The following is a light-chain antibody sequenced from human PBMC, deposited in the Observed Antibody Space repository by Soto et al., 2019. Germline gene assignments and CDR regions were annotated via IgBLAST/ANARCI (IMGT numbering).Light chain of an antibody. CDR2: GAS. Sequence: EIVLTQSPDILSLSPGERATLSCRASKSVNSNYLAWFQQHPGQPPRLLIFGASSRAIGIPDRFSGSGTETDFTLSITRLEPEDFGVYYCQQYGGSPFNFGQGTRLEIK. J-gene: IGKJ5*01. CDR3: QQYGGSPFN. V-gene: IGKV3-20*01. CDR1: KSVNSNY.